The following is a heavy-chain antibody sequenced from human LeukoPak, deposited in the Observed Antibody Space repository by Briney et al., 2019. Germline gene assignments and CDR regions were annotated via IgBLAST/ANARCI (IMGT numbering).Heavy chain of an antibody. J-gene: IGHJ4*02. CDR2: ISGSGGST. Sequence: GGSLRLSCVGSGFTFISYSMNWVRQAPGKGLEWVSAISGSGGSTYYADSVKGRFTISRDNSKNTLYLQMNSLRAEDTAVYYCAKDPLRITMVRGVTADYWGQGTLVTVSS. CDR1: GFTFISYS. V-gene: IGHV3-23*01. D-gene: IGHD3-10*01. CDR3: AKDPLRITMVRGVTADY.